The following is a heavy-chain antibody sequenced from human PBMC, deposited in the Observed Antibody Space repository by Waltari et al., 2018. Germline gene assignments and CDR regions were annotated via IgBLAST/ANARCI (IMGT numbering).Heavy chain of an antibody. Sequence: QVQLVQSGAELKRPGASGKVSCKASGYTFTNYDINWVRQARGQGLEWMGWMNPNSGNAGYAQRFQGRVTLTRDKSISTAFMELSSLTSEDTAVYYCTRAMSTVVPADYWGQGALVTV. CDR2: MNPNSGNA. D-gene: IGHD4-17*01. V-gene: IGHV1-8*03. CDR1: GYTFTNYD. J-gene: IGHJ4*02. CDR3: TRAMSTVVPADY.